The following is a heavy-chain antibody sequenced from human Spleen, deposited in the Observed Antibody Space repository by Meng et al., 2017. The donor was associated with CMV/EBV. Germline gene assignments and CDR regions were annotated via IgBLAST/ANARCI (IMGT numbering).Heavy chain of an antibody. V-gene: IGHV3-30*04. D-gene: IGHD5-24*01. J-gene: IGHJ6*02. CDR1: GFTFSSYA. Sequence: GESLKISCAASGFTFSSYAMHWVRQAPGKGLEWVAVISYDGSNKYYADSVKGRFTISRDISKNTLYLQMNSLRAEDTAVYYCARVGGYKTGHYYYYCMDVWGQGTTVTVSS. CDR2: ISYDGSNK. CDR3: ARVGGYKTGHYYYYCMDV.